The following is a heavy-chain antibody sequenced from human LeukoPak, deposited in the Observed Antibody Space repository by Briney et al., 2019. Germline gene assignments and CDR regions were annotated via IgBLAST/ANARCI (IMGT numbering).Heavy chain of an antibody. CDR1: GFTFSSYA. D-gene: IGHD3-22*01. CDR2: ISGSGGST. J-gene: IGHJ3*02. Sequence: GGSLRLSCAASGFTFSSYAMSWVRQAPGKGLEWVSAISGSGGSTYYADSVKGRFTISKDNAKNTLYLQMNGLRAEDTAVYYCARELGVGVIGDAFDIWGQGTVVTVSS. V-gene: IGHV3-23*01. CDR3: ARELGVGVIGDAFDI.